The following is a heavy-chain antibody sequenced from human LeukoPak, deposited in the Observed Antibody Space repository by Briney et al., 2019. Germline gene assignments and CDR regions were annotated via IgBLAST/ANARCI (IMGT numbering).Heavy chain of an antibody. J-gene: IGHJ4*02. CDR3: AKDYSSGWCDY. CDR1: GFTFSSYG. CDR2: ISYDGSNK. V-gene: IGHV3-30*18. D-gene: IGHD6-19*01. Sequence: PGGSLRLSCAAPGFTFSSYGMHWVRQAPGKGLEWVAVISYDGSNKYYADSVKGRFTISRDNSKNTLYLQMNSLRAEDTAVYYCAKDYSSGWCDYWGQGTLVTVSS.